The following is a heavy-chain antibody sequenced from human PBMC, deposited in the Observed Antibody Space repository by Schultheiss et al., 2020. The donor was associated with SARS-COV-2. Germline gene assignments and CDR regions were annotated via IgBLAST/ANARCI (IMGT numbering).Heavy chain of an antibody. CDR2: ISGSGTTP. Sequence: GGSLRLSCAASGFTFSSYAMSWVRQAPGKGLEWVSAISGSGTTPYYADSVKGRFTITRDISKNTLNLQMNSLKASDTAMYYCARHSITGTVDYWGQGTLVTVSS. V-gene: IGHV3-23*01. D-gene: IGHD1-20*01. J-gene: IGHJ4*02. CDR3: ARHSITGTVDY. CDR1: GFTFSSYA.